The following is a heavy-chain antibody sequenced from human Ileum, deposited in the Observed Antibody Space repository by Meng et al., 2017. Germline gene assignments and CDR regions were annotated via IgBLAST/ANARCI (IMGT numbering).Heavy chain of an antibody. Sequence: GESLKISCTTSGFTFSSHWMHCLRQSPGKGLVCVSRIHPDGSTSTYAGPGDGRFTIFRDNAKNTVYLQMNNLRVDDSGVYYCVREQAVLDSGPHFDSWGQGTLVTVSS. V-gene: IGHV3-74*01. CDR3: VREQAVLDSGPHFDS. J-gene: IGHJ4*02. CDR1: GFTFSSHW. D-gene: IGHD3-10*01. CDR2: IHPDGSTS.